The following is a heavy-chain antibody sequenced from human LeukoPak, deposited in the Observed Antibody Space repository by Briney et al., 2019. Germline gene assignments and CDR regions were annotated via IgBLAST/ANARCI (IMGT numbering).Heavy chain of an antibody. CDR1: GGSFSGYY. CDR3: ATHSSGYYHDY. V-gene: IGHV4-34*01. Sequence: PSETLSLTCAVYGGSFSGYYWSWIRQPPGKGLEWIGEINHSGSTNYNPSLKSRVTISVDPSKNQFSLKLSSVTAADTAVYYCATHSSGYYHDYWGQGTLVTVSS. J-gene: IGHJ4*02. D-gene: IGHD3-22*01. CDR2: INHSGST.